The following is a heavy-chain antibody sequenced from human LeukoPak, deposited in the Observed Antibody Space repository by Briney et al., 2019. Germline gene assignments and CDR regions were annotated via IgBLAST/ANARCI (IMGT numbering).Heavy chain of an antibody. D-gene: IGHD3-22*01. J-gene: IGHJ4*02. Sequence: ASVKVSCKASGYTFTSYSMNWIRQAPGQGLEWMGWINTNTGNPTYAPGFTGRFLFSLDTSVSTAYLQISSLKTEDTAVYYCARGPDYDSSGYPYWGQGTLVTVPS. V-gene: IGHV7-4-1*02. CDR3: ARGPDYDSSGYPY. CDR2: INTNTGNP. CDR1: GYTFTSYS.